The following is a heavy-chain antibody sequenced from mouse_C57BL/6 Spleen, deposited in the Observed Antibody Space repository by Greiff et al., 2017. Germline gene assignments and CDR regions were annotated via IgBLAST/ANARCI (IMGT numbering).Heavy chain of an antibody. CDR3: ARGGYDSSYWFGG. Sequence: QVQLQQSGAELARPGASVKLSCTASGYTFTSYGISWVKQRTGQGLEWIGGIYPRSGNTYYNEKFKGKATLTADKSSSTAYMELRSLTSEDSAVYFCARGGYDSSYWFGGWGQGTLVTVSA. V-gene: IGHV1-81*01. D-gene: IGHD1-1*01. J-gene: IGHJ3*01. CDR2: IYPRSGNT. CDR1: GYTFTSYG.